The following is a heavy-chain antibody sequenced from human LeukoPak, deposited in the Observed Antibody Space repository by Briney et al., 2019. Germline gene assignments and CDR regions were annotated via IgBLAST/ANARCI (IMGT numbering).Heavy chain of an antibody. CDR2: ISAYNADT. V-gene: IGHV1-18*01. D-gene: IGHD3-9*01. CDR3: ARQRVLTGFSPGGQNYFGD. J-gene: IGHJ4*02. CDR1: GYTFTTYG. Sequence: ASVKVSCKASGYTFTTYGISWVRQAPGQGLEWMGWISAYNADTNYAQNLQGRLNVTTDTSTGTAYMELRGLGFDDTAGYYCARQRVLTGFSPGGQNYFGDWGQGTLVIVSS.